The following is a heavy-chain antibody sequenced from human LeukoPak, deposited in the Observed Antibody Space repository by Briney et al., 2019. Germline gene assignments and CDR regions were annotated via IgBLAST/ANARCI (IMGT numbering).Heavy chain of an antibody. D-gene: IGHD3-10*01. V-gene: IGHV3-23*01. CDR2: ISGSGGST. J-gene: IGHJ4*02. Sequence: GGSLRLSCAASGFTFSSYAMSWVRQAPGKGLEWVSAISGSGGSTYYADSVKGRFTISRDNSKNTLYLQMNSLRAEDTAVYYCAKDRLLWFGELLWYFDYWGQGTLVTVSS. CDR3: AKDRLLWFGELLWYFDY. CDR1: GFTFSSYA.